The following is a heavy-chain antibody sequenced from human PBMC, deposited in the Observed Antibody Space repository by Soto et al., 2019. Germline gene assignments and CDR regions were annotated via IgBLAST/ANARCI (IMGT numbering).Heavy chain of an antibody. Sequence: SETLSLTCDVSGYSINRGFYWGWLRQSPGKGLEWIGSAYHSRNTYYNPSLKSRVTISIDTSKNQFSLKLTSVTAADTAVYYCARDEGIKASPSYWGQGSLVTVSS. CDR2: AYHSRNT. J-gene: IGHJ4*02. CDR3: ARDEGIKASPSY. CDR1: GYSINRGFY. V-gene: IGHV4-38-2*02.